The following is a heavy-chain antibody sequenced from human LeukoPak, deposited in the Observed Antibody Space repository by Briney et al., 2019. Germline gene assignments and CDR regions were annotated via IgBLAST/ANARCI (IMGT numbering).Heavy chain of an antibody. V-gene: IGHV3-7*01. D-gene: IGHD2/OR15-2a*01. J-gene: IGHJ4*02. CDR1: GFSFGKYW. Sequence: GGSLRLSCVASGFSFGKYWMSWVRQAPGKGLEWVANIKLDGSEKNYVDSVKGRFTISRDNTKNSLYLQMNSLRAEDTAVYYCVSFYETYWGRGTLVTVS. CDR2: IKLDGSEK. CDR3: VSFYETY.